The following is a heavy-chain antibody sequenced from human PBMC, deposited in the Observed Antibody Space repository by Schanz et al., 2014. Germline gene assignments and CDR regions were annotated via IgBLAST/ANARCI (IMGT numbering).Heavy chain of an antibody. CDR1: GGSISSYY. CDR3: ARGVLGSGYRQQYYFDH. V-gene: IGHV4-59*12. CDR2: MYYSGST. Sequence: QVQLQESGPGLVKPSETLSLTCTVSGGSISSYYWSWIRQPPGKGLEWIGYMYYSGSTNYNPSLNSRVTISVDTSKNQFDRKVTSVTPADTAVYYCARGVLGSGYRQQYYFDHWGQGTLVTVSS. D-gene: IGHD3-3*01. J-gene: IGHJ4*02.